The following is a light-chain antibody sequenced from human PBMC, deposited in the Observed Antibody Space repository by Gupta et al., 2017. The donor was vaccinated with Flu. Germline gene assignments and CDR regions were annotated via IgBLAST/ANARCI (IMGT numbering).Light chain of an antibody. J-gene: IGKJ4*01. CDR3: QQRSNWPPT. V-gene: IGKV3-11*01. CDR2: DAS. CDR1: HSACSY. Sequence: EIVLTQSPATLSLSPGETATLSCRASHSACSYLAWYQQKPGQAPTLFIYDASNSATGIPARYSGSACSTAFTLTISSLEPADFAVSFCQQRSNWPPTFGGGTKVEIK.